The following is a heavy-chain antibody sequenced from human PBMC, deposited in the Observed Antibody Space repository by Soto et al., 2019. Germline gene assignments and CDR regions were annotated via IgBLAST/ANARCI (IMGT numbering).Heavy chain of an antibody. D-gene: IGHD6-13*01. V-gene: IGHV5-51*01. CDR2: IYPADSDT. Sequence: DVQLVQSGAELKKPGESLKISCQASGYSFANYWIAWLRQMPGKGLEWVGIIYPADSDTKYSPSFQGQVTISADKSISTAYLHWNTLKASDTAIYYCVRRVQQRDDFFDPWGQGTLVTVSS. J-gene: IGHJ5*02. CDR3: VRRVQQRDDFFDP. CDR1: GYSFANYW.